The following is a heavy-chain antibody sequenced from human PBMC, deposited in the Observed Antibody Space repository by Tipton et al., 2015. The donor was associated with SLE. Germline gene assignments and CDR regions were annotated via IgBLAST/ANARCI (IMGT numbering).Heavy chain of an antibody. J-gene: IGHJ4*02. D-gene: IGHD4-11*01. CDR2: IYYSGST. CDR1: GYSISSGYY. V-gene: IGHV4-61*01. CDR3: ARWAGPTVNFDY. Sequence: TLSLTCAVSGYSISSGYYWGWIRQPPGKGLEWIGYIYYSGSTNYNPSLKSRVTISVDTSKNQFSQKLSSVTAADTAVYYCARWAGPTVNFDYWGQGTLVTVSS.